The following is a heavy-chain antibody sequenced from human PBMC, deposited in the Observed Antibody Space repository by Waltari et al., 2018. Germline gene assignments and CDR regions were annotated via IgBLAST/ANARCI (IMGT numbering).Heavy chain of an antibody. CDR2: VSGRSNT. Sequence: EVQLLESGGGLVPPGGSLRLSCAASGFTFSSYAMSWVRQAPGKGLECVSAVSGRSNTYYAESVKGRFTISRDNSKNTVYLQMNSLRAEDTAVYYCAKDSGWLVYFASWGQGTLVTVSS. CDR3: AKDSGWLVYFAS. CDR1: GFTFSSYA. J-gene: IGHJ4*02. D-gene: IGHD6-19*01. V-gene: IGHV3-23*01.